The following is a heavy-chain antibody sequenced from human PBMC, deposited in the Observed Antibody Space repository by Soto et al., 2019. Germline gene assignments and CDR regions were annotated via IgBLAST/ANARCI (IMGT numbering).Heavy chain of an antibody. CDR1: GYTFTSYG. Sequence: QVPLVQSGAEVKKPGASVKVSCKASGYTFTSYGISWVRQAPGQGLEWMGWISAYNGNTNYAQKLQGRVTMTTDTATSTAYMDLRGVRSDDTAVYYCARVRLQRGLLRETDCDYWGQGTLVTVSS. V-gene: IGHV1-18*01. J-gene: IGHJ4*02. CDR3: ARVRLQRGLLRETDCDY. D-gene: IGHD3-22*01. CDR2: ISAYNGNT.